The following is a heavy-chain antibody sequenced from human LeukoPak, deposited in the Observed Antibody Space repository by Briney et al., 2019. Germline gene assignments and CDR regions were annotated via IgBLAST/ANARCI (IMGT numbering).Heavy chain of an antibody. CDR3: AKDGHAMVRGVFYFDY. D-gene: IGHD3-10*01. CDR2: ISYDGNKK. CDR1: GFPFSRYA. J-gene: IGHJ4*02. V-gene: IGHV3-30*04. Sequence: GSLLLSCPASGFPFSRYAMHWLRQAPGKGLEGVAVISYDGNKKYYADSVKGRFTISRDNSKNTLYLQMNSLRAEDTAVYYCAKDGHAMVRGVFYFDYWGQGTLVTVSS.